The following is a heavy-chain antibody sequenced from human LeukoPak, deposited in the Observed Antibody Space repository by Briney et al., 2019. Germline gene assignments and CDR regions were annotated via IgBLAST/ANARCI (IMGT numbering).Heavy chain of an antibody. D-gene: IGHD3-22*01. CDR1: GGSISSSSYY. Sequence: SETLSLTSTVSGGSISSSSYYWAWIRQPPGKGLEWIGSIYYSGSTYYNLSLKSRVTISVDTSKNQFSLKLSSVTAADTAVYYCARDRQDSSGYFRLGGSKTVDYWGQGTLVTITS. CDR2: IYYSGST. J-gene: IGHJ4*02. V-gene: IGHV4-39*07. CDR3: ARDRQDSSGYFRLGGSKTVDY.